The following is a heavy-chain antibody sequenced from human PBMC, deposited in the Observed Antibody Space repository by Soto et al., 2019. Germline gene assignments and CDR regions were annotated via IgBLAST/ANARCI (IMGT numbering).Heavy chain of an antibody. V-gene: IGHV4-34*01. Sequence: PWETLSLSCVVYGRSFSGYYWIWIRQSPGKGLEWIGGINHRGSTNYNPSLESRVTISVDTSKNQFSLKLPSVTAADTAMYYCARDGFCTSTTCRVGNWFDPWGQGTLVTVSS. CDR2: INHRGST. CDR3: ARDGFCTSTTCRVGNWFDP. D-gene: IGHD2-2*01. CDR1: GRSFSGYY. J-gene: IGHJ5*02.